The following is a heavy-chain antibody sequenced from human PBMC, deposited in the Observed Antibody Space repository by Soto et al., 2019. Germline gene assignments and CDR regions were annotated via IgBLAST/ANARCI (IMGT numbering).Heavy chain of an antibody. CDR3: ARGSSGWVLVY. Sequence: QVQLVQSGAEVKKLGASVKVSCKASGYTFTSYYMNWVQQAPGQGLAWMGIINPSGGSTSHAQKFQGRVTMPRDTSTSTVYMELSSLRSEDTAVYYCARGSSGWVLVYWGQGTLVTVSS. V-gene: IGHV1-46*01. D-gene: IGHD6-19*01. J-gene: IGHJ4*02. CDR2: INPSGGST. CDR1: GYTFTSYY.